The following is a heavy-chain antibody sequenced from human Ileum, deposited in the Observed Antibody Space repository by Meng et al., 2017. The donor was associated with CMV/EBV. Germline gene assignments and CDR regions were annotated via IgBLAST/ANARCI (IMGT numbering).Heavy chain of an antibody. CDR2: ISIYNCDT. D-gene: IGHD3-10*01. J-gene: IGHJ4*02. V-gene: IGHV1-18*01. CDR3: ARDRSGGGSGY. CDR1: GYSFPSYG. Sequence: ASGKGSCQASGYSFPSYGFSWVRQAPGQGLEWMGWISIYNCDTVYAQKFQGRVTVTRDTSTSTAYMELRSLTSDDTAVYYCARDRSGGGSGYWGQGTLVTVSS.